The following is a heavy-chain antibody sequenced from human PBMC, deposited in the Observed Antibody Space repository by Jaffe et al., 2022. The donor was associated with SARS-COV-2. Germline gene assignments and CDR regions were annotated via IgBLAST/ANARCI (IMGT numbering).Heavy chain of an antibody. CDR1: GGSISSSSYY. J-gene: IGHJ4*02. CDR2: IYYSGST. D-gene: IGHD4-17*01. V-gene: IGHV4-39*01. CDR3: ARHPERDYGDKGFDY. Sequence: QLQLQESGPGLVKPSETLSLTCTVSGGSISSSSYYWGWIRQPPGKGLEWIGSIYYSGSTYYNPSLKSRVTISVDTSKNQFSLKLSSVTAADTAVYYCARHPERDYGDKGFDYWGQGTLVTVSS.